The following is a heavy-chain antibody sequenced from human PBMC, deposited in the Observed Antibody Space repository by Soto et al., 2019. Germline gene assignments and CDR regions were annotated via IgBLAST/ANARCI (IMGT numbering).Heavy chain of an antibody. D-gene: IGHD6-25*01. CDR2: ISGSGGST. CDR3: AKDLVGGYGCFDY. Sequence: GGSLRLSCAASGFTFSSYAMSWVRQAPGKGLEWVSAISGSGGSTYYADSVKGRFTISRDNSKNTLYLQMNGLRAEDTAVYYCAKDLVGGYGCFDYWGQGTLVTVSS. V-gene: IGHV3-23*01. CDR1: GFTFSSYA. J-gene: IGHJ4*02.